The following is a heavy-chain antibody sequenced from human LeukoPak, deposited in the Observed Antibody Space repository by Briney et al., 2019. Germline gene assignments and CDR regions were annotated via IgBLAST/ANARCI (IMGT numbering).Heavy chain of an antibody. CDR2: IKSKTDGGTT. CDR3: TTFKDTVTTDLALLFQH. V-gene: IGHV3-15*01. D-gene: IGHD4-17*01. CDR1: GFTFSNAW. J-gene: IGHJ1*01. Sequence: GGSLRLSCAASGFTFSNAWMSWVRQAPGKGLEWVGRIKSKTDGGTTDYAAPVKGRFTISRDDSKNTLYLQMNSLKTEDTAVYYCTTFKDTVTTDLALLFQHWGQGTLVTVSS.